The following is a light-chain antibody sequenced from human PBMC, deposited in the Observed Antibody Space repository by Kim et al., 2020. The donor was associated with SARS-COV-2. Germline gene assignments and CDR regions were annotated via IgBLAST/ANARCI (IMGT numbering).Light chain of an antibody. CDR1: QSVSSSY. CDR3: QQYGSPIT. CDR2: GAS. Sequence: LSPGERATLSCRASQSVSSSYLAWYQQKPGQAPRLLIYGASSRATGIPDRFSGSGSGTDFTLTISRLEPEDFVVYYCQQYGSPITFGQGTRLEIK. J-gene: IGKJ5*01. V-gene: IGKV3-20*01.